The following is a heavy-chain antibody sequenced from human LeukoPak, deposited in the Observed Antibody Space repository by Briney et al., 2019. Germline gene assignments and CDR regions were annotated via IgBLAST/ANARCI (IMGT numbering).Heavy chain of an antibody. J-gene: IGHJ6*02. Sequence: PGGSLRLSCAASGFTFSSYGMHWVRQAPGKGLECVAIISYDGSNKYYADSVKGRFTISRDNAKNTLYLQMNSLRAEDSAVYYCVSLDGVYYYHMDVWGQGTTVIASS. V-gene: IGHV3-30*03. D-gene: IGHD4-17*01. CDR3: VSLDGVYYYHMDV. CDR2: ISYDGSNK. CDR1: GFTFSSYG.